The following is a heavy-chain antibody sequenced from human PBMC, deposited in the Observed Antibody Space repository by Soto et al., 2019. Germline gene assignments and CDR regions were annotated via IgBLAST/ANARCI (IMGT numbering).Heavy chain of an antibody. CDR1: GFAFDDYA. CDR3: AKDASSGITSFDS. D-gene: IGHD3-3*01. Sequence: EVQLVESGGGLVQPGRSLTLSCAASGFAFDDYAMHWVRQSQGRGLEWVSGITWNSRDVGYADSVKGRFTISRDNSKNTLYLQMNSLRAEDTAVYYCAKDASSGITSFDSWGRGTVVTVSS. V-gene: IGHV3-9*01. J-gene: IGHJ2*01. CDR2: ITWNSRDV.